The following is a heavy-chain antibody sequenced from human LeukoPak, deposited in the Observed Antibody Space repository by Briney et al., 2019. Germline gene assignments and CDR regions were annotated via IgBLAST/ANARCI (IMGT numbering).Heavy chain of an antibody. J-gene: IGHJ4*02. Sequence: GGSLRLSCAASGFTFSSYGMHWVRQAPGKGLEWVAFIRYDGSNKYYADSVKGRFTISRDDAKNSLYLQMNSLRAEDTAVYYCARDFQSAYWGQGTLVTVSS. CDR2: IRYDGSNK. CDR3: ARDFQSAY. V-gene: IGHV3-30*02. CDR1: GFTFSSYG.